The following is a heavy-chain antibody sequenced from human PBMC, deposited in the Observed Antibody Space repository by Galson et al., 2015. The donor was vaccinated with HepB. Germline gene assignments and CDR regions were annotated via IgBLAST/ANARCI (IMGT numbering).Heavy chain of an antibody. V-gene: IGHV1-2*02. Sequence: SVKVSCKASGYTFTDYYIHWVRQAPGQGLEWMGWINGNSGGAAYAQKFRGRVTMTRDTSNSTAHMELSGLRSDDMAVYYCARGPHRIGSYFDPWGQGTLVTVS. J-gene: IGHJ5*02. D-gene: IGHD1-26*01. CDR2: INGNSGGA. CDR3: ARGPHRIGSYFDP. CDR1: GYTFTDYY.